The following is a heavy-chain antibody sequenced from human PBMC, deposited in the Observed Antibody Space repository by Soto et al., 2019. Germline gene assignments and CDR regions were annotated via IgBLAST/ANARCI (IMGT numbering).Heavy chain of an antibody. CDR3: ARGTVAGTEAFDI. CDR2: MNPNSGNT. V-gene: IGHV1-8*01. D-gene: IGHD6-19*01. J-gene: IGHJ3*02. Sequence: ASVKVSCKASGYTFTSDDINWVRQATGQGLEWMGWMNPNSGNTGYAQKFQGRVTMTRNTSISTAYMELKSLRSEDTAVYYCARGTVAGTEAFDIWGQGTMVNVSS. CDR1: GYTFTSDD.